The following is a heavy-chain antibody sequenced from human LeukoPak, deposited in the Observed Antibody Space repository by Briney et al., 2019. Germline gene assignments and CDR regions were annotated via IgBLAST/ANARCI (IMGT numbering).Heavy chain of an antibody. V-gene: IGHV3-74*01. D-gene: IGHD4-11*01. Sequence: PGGSLRLSCAASGFTLSDYWRNWVRQAPGKGPVWVSHISPDGRNIAYADSVKGRFTISRDNFQRTVYLQMNSLRAEDTAVYYCAKDAQRGFDYSNSLDKWGQGTLVTVSS. J-gene: IGHJ4*02. CDR1: GFTLSDYW. CDR3: AKDAQRGFDYSNSLDK. CDR2: ISPDGRNI.